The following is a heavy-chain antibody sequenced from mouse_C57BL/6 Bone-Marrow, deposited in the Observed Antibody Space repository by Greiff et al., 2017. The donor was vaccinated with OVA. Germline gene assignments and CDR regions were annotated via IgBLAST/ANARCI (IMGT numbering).Heavy chain of an antibody. CDR2: ISDGGSYT. V-gene: IGHV5-4*01. CDR3: ATIRGAMDY. Sequence: EVQLVESGGGLVKPGGSLKLSCAASGFTFSSYAMSWVRQTPEKRLEWVATISDGGSYTYYPDNLKGRFTLSRDNAKNNLYLQMSHLKSEDTAMYYCATIRGAMDYWGQGTSVTVSS. J-gene: IGHJ4*01. D-gene: IGHD1-1*01. CDR1: GFTFSSYA.